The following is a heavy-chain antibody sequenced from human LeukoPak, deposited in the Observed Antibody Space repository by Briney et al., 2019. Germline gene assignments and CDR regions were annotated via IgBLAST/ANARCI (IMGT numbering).Heavy chain of an antibody. CDR1: GFTFSSYW. V-gene: IGHV3-7*01. J-gene: IGHJ4*02. CDR2: IKEDGTEK. D-gene: IGHD1-26*01. Sequence: GGSLRLSCAASGFTFSSYWMTWVRQAPGKGLEWVANIKEDGTEKNYVDSLKGRFTISGDNAKNSLYLQMNSLRPEDTAVYYCTRARYSDYWGQGTLVTVSS. CDR3: TRARYSDY.